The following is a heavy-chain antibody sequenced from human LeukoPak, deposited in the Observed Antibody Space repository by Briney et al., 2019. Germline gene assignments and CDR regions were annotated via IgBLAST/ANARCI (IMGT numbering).Heavy chain of an antibody. V-gene: IGHV1-2*06. D-gene: IGHD2-15*01. CDR2: INPNSGGT. CDR3: AIRTNGGYTDAFDI. Sequence: ASVKVSCKASGYTFTGYYMHWVRQAPGQGLEWMGRINPNSGGTNYAQKFQGRVTMTRDTSISTAYMELSRLRSDDTAVYYCAIRTNGGYTDAFDIWGQGTMVTVSS. J-gene: IGHJ3*02. CDR1: GYTFTGYY.